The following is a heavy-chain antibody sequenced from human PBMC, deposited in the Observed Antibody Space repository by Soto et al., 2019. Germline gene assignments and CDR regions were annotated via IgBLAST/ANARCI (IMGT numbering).Heavy chain of an antibody. V-gene: IGHV1-18*01. CDR1: GYTFFNYC. J-gene: IGHJ5*02. D-gene: IGHD2-2*01. CDR3: ARVVPGAEAWFGP. CDR2: ISLYSDRT. Sequence: AALKVTCKTSGYTFFNYCSTWVGQAPGRPLEWLGWISLYSDRTNYAQQFQGRVSMTTDTSTNTAYMELRSLRSDDTAVYYCARVVPGAEAWFGPWGQGTLVTVSS.